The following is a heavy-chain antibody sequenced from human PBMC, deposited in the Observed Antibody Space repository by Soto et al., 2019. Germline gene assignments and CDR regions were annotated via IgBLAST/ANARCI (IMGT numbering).Heavy chain of an antibody. D-gene: IGHD2-2*01. CDR1: GFTFSNHN. CDR3: ARDSQGPLVLVPAEIGGS. CDR2: ISYSSRHI. Sequence: EVQLVESGGGLVKPGESLTLSCAASGFTFSNHNMNWVRQAPGKGLEWVSSISYSSRHIYYADSVKGRFTISRDNAKQLLYLQMNSLRAEDMAVYYCARDSQGPLVLVPAEIGGSWGQGTLVTVSS. V-gene: IGHV3-21*02. J-gene: IGHJ1*01.